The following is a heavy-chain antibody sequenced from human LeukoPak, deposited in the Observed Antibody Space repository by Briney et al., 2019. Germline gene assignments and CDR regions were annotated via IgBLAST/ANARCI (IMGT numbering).Heavy chain of an antibody. CDR2: INPNSGGT. V-gene: IGHV1-2*02. D-gene: IGHD3-3*01. Sequence: GASVKVSCKASGYTFTGYYMHWVRQAPGQGLEWMGWINPNSGGTNYAQKFQGRVTMTRDTSISTAYMELSRLRSDDTAVYYCARGGRFLAQYYYYYYMDVWGKGTTVTVSS. CDR1: GYTFTGYY. J-gene: IGHJ6*03. CDR3: ARGGRFLAQYYYYYYMDV.